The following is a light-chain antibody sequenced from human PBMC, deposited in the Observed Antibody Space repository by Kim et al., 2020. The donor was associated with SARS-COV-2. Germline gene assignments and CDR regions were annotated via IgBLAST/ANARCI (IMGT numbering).Light chain of an antibody. V-gene: IGKV1-9*01. CDR2: AAS. CDR1: QGISSY. CDR3: QQPGVT. Sequence: VLSASVGDRVTITCRASQGISSYLAWYQQKPGKAPKLLIYAASTLQSGVPSRFSGSGSGTEFTLTISSLQPEDFATYYCQQPGVTFGPGTKVDIK. J-gene: IGKJ3*01.